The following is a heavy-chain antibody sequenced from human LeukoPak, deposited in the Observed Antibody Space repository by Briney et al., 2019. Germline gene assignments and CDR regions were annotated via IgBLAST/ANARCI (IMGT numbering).Heavy chain of an antibody. V-gene: IGHV3-21*01. CDR1: GLVFSSYT. CDR3: VGNQDFWSGYHAFEY. J-gene: IGHJ4*02. D-gene: IGHD3-3*01. CDR2: STPATDST. Sequence: GGSLRLSCAASGLVFSSYTMGWVRHAPGKGLEWVSSSTPATDSTNYADSVQGRFTISRDNAKKTAYLQMNSLRVEDTAIYFCVGNQDFWSGYHAFEYWGQGILVTVSS.